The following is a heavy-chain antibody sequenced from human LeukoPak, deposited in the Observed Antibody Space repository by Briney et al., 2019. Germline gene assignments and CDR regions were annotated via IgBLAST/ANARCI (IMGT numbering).Heavy chain of an antibody. V-gene: IGHV3-21*01. CDR1: GLVFSSYT. CDR3: VGNQDFWSGYHAFEY. J-gene: IGHJ4*02. D-gene: IGHD3-3*01. CDR2: STPATDST. Sequence: GGSLRLSCAASGLVFSSYTMGWVRHAPGKGLEWVSSSTPATDSTNYADSVQGRFTISRDNAKKTAYLQMNSLRVEDTAIYFCVGNQDFWSGYHAFEYWGQGILVTVSS.